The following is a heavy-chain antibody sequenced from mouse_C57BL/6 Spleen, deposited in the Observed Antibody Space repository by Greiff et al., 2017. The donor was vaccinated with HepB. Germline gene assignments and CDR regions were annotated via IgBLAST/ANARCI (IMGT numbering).Heavy chain of an antibody. V-gene: IGHV1-26*01. CDR2: INPNNGGT. CDR3: AINYYGSLAY. Sequence: VQLQQSGPELVKPGASVKISCKASGYTFTDYYMNWVKQSHGKSLEWIGDINPNNGGTSYNQKFKGKATLTVDKSSSTAYMQLSSLTSEDSAVYYCAINYYGSLAYWGQGTLVTVSA. CDR1: GYTFTDYY. D-gene: IGHD1-1*01. J-gene: IGHJ3*01.